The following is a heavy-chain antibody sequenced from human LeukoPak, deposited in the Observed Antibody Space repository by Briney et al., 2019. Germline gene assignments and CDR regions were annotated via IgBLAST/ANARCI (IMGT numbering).Heavy chain of an antibody. V-gene: IGHV3-48*01. D-gene: IGHD2-2*01. Sequence: PGGSLRLSCAASGFTFSSYSMNWVRQAPGKGLEWVSYISSSSSTIYYADSVKGRFTISRDNAKNSLYLQMNSLRAEDTAVYYCARDRPRLRIVVVPAANDYWGQGTLVTVSS. CDR3: ARDRPRLRIVVVPAANDY. CDR1: GFTFSSYS. J-gene: IGHJ4*02. CDR2: ISSSSSTI.